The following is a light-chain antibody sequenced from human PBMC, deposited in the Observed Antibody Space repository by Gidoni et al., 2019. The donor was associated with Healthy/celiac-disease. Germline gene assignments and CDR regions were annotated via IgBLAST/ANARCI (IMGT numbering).Light chain of an antibody. CDR3: QQCYSTPQT. J-gene: IGKJ1*01. Sequence: DIQLTQYPSSLSASVGDRVTIPCRASQSISSYLNWYQQKPGKAPKLLIYAASSLQSGVPSRFSGSGSGTDFTLTISSLQPEDFATYYCQQCYSTPQTFGQGTKVEIK. CDR2: AAS. CDR1: QSISSY. V-gene: IGKV1-39*01.